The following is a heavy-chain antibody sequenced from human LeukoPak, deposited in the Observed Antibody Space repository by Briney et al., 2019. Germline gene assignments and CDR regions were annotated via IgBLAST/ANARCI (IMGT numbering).Heavy chain of an antibody. CDR1: GGSINNYY. CDR3: ARHLVSSLLSGDD. J-gene: IGHJ4*02. Sequence: SETLSLTCTVSGGSINNYYWSWIRQPPGKGLEWIGYIYYSGSTNYNPSLKSRVTISVDTSKNQFSLKLSSVTAADTAVYYCARHLVSSLLSGDDWGQGTLVTVSS. V-gene: IGHV4-59*08. CDR2: IYYSGST. D-gene: IGHD3-10*01.